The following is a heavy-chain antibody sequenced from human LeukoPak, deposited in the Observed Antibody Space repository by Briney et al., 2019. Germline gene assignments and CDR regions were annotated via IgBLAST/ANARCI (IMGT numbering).Heavy chain of an antibody. CDR1: GGTFSSYA. CDR2: IIPIFGIA. D-gene: IGHD3-10*01. V-gene: IGHV1-69*04. CDR3: ARAEDYYGSGSYSPHYYYGMDV. J-gene: IGHJ6*04. Sequence: SVKVSCKASGGTFSSYAISWVRQAPGQGLEWMGRIIPIFGIANYAQKFQGRVTITADKSTSTAYMELSSLRSEDTAVYYCARAEDYYGSGSYSPHYYYGMDVWGKGTTVTVSS.